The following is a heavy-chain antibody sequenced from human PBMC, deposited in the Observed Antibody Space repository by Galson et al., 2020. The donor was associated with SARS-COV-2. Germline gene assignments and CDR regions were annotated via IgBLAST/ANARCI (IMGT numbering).Heavy chain of an antibody. CDR2: STI. Sequence: STIYYADSVKGRFTISRDNAKNSLYLQMNSLRAEDTAVYYCARDQQIVVVPAAMEDDYYYYYGMDVWGQGTTVTVSS. V-gene: IGHV3-11*01. CDR3: ARDQQIVVVPAAMEDDYYYYYGMDV. D-gene: IGHD2-2*01. J-gene: IGHJ6*02.